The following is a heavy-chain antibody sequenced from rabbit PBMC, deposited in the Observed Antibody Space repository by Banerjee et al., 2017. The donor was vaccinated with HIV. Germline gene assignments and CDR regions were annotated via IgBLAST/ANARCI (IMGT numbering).Heavy chain of an antibody. Sequence: QEQLKETGGGLVQPGESLTLTCTASGFTLSTYWMCWVRQAPGKGLEWSACIYAGSSGSTYYASWAKGRFTISRSTSLNTVTLQMTSLTAADTATYFCVRDTNNHGRLTRLDLWGPGTLVTVS. CDR2: IYAGSSGST. CDR1: GFTLSTYW. CDR3: VRDTNNHGRLTRLDL. D-gene: IGHD1-1*01. J-gene: IGHJ6*01. V-gene: IGHV1S45*01.